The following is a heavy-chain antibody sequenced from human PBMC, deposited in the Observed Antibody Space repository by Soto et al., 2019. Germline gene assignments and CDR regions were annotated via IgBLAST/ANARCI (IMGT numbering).Heavy chain of an antibody. J-gene: IGHJ4*02. D-gene: IGHD6-19*01. Sequence: EVQLLESGGGLVQPGGSLRLSCAASGFIFGAYAIAWVRQAPGKGLEWVSGISDTVDTTYYADSVKGRFTISRDKSKKTLYLQMNILRVEDTAIYFCAKAQWLLGGDYFDSWGQGTLVTVSS. V-gene: IGHV3-23*01. CDR1: GFIFGAYA. CDR3: AKAQWLLGGDYFDS. CDR2: ISDTVDTT.